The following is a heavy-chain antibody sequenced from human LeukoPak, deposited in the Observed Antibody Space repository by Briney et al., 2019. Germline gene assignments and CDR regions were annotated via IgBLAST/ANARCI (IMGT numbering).Heavy chain of an antibody. CDR1: GFTFTNYA. V-gene: IGHV3-64D*09. Sequence: PGGSLGLSCTPSGFTFTNYAIHWVRQAPGKGLEYVSAISGNGVSTYYGYSVKDRFTISRDNSKNTLYLQMSSLRPEDTAVYYCVKVAYYHGSGSPSWGHGTLVTVSS. CDR2: ISGNGVST. D-gene: IGHD3-10*01. J-gene: IGHJ5*01. CDR3: VKVAYYHGSGSPS.